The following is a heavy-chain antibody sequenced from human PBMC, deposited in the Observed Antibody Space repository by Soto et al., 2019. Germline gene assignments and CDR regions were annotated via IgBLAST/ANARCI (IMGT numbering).Heavy chain of an antibody. V-gene: IGHV4-39*01. D-gene: IGHD2-15*01. Sequence: SETLSLTCTVSGGSISSSSYYWGWIRQPPGKGLEWIGTIYYSGTTYYHPSLKSRVTIFVDTSKNQISLRLSSVTAADTAVYYCATRARMNVVVVLLGTYLDYWGQGALVTVSS. CDR3: ATRARMNVVVVLLGTYLDY. J-gene: IGHJ4*02. CDR2: IYYSGTT. CDR1: GGSISSSSYY.